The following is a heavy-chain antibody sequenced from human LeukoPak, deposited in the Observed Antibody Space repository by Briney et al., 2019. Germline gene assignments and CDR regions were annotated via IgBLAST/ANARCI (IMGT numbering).Heavy chain of an antibody. CDR3: VRVGRPQLAYNYDAFDI. Sequence: GASVKVSCKASGGTFSSYAISWVRQAPGQGLEWMGGIIPIFGTANYAQKFQGRVTITTDESTSTAYMELSSLRSEDTAVYYCVRVGRPQLAYNYDAFDIWGQGTMVTVSS. CDR1: GGTFSSYA. J-gene: IGHJ3*02. D-gene: IGHD5-24*01. V-gene: IGHV1-69*05. CDR2: IIPIFGTA.